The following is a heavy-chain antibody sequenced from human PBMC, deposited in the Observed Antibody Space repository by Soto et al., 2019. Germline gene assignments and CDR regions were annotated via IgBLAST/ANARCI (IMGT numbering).Heavy chain of an antibody. V-gene: IGHV4-39*01. D-gene: IGHD5-12*01. Sequence: QLQLQESGPGLMKSSETLSLTCTVSGGSISGSTYYWGWIRQPPGKGLEWIGSMYYRGNTYYNPSLKSRVTISVDTSKNQFSLRLSSVTAADTAVYYCARLAYGGYVESWGQGTLVTVSS. CDR2: MYYRGNT. CDR3: ARLAYGGYVES. CDR1: GGSISGSTYY. J-gene: IGHJ4*02.